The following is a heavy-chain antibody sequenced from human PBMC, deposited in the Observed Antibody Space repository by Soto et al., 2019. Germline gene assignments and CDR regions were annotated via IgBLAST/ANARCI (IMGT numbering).Heavy chain of an antibody. J-gene: IGHJ4*01. CDR1: GDSISSVNW. V-gene: IGHV4-4*02. Sequence: SETLSLTCAVSGDSISSVNWWSWVRQSPGQGLEWIGDIYHTGITNYNPSLQSRVTISVAKSKNEFSLNLTSVTAADTAVYYCARGGGYAPFDYWGQ. D-gene: IGHD5-12*01. CDR3: ARGGGYAPFDY. CDR2: IYHTGIT.